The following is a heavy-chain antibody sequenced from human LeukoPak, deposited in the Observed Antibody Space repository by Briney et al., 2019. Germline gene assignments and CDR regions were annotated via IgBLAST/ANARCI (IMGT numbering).Heavy chain of an antibody. D-gene: IGHD5-12*01. Sequence: SETLSLTCSVSGSISSYYWSWIRQPPGKGLEWIGYIYYSGSTNYNPSLKSRVTISLDTSKNQFSLKLSSVTAADTAVYYCARQDIGGARPIYWGQGTLVTVSS. J-gene: IGHJ4*02. CDR3: ARQDIGGARPIY. V-gene: IGHV4-59*01. CDR2: IYYSGST. CDR1: GSISSYY.